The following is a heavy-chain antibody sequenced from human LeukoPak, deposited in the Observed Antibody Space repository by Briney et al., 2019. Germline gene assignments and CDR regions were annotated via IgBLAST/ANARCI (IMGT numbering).Heavy chain of an antibody. CDR2: IYNDGRT. V-gene: IGHV3-53*04. CDR3: VRVPLHPTISHFDL. Sequence: GGSLRLSCAASGFTVSSNYMSWVRRAPGKGPEWGSVIYNDGRTFYGDSVKGRFTLSRHNSTNTLYLQMNSLSPEDTAVYYCVRVPLHPTISHFDLWGQGTLVTVSS. D-gene: IGHD1-14*01. J-gene: IGHJ4*02. CDR1: GFTVSSNY.